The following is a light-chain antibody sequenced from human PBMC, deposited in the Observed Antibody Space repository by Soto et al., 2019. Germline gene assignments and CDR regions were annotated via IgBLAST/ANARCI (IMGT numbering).Light chain of an antibody. CDR3: QEYNNNWT. CDR2: KAS. Sequence: DIQMTQSPSTLSASVGDRVTITCRASQSISNWLAWYQQKPGKAPKLLIYKASSLESGVPSRFSGSGSGTEFTLTISSLQPDAFGTYYCQEYNNNWTFGQGTKVDIK. J-gene: IGKJ1*01. CDR1: QSISNW. V-gene: IGKV1-5*03.